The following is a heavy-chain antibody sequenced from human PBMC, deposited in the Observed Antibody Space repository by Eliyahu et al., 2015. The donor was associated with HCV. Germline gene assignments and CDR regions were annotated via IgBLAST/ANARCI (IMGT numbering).Heavy chain of an antibody. Sequence: EVQLLESGGGLVQPGGSLRLSXAASGFTFSSXAMSWVRQAPGKGLXWVSAIRGSGGSTDYADSVKGRFTISRDNSKNTLFLQMNSLRAEDTAVYYCAKGATFMIVVLTDYFDYWGQGTLVTVSS. J-gene: IGHJ4*02. D-gene: IGHD3-22*01. CDR3: AKGATFMIVVLTDYFDY. CDR2: IRGSGGST. CDR1: GFTFSSXA. V-gene: IGHV3-23*01.